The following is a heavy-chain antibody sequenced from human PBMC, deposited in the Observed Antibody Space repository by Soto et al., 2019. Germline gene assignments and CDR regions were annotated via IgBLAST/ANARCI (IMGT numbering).Heavy chain of an antibody. D-gene: IGHD1-26*01. J-gene: IGHJ4*02. CDR1: GFTFSSYA. CDR3: AKNKEVGASGWGANFDS. V-gene: IGHV3-23*01. Sequence: PEGSLRLSCAASGFTFSSYAMSWVRQSPGKGLQWVSAISGSFGTTYYADSVKGRFTISRDNLKNTLDLQMNSLRAEDTAIYYCAKNKEVGASGWGANFDSWGQGALVTVSS. CDR2: ISGSFGTT.